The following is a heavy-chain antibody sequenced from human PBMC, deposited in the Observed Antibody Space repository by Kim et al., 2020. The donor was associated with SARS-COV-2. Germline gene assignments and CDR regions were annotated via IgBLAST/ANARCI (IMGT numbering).Heavy chain of an antibody. Sequence: PPLKARGTITVDTSQNQFSLKLSSGTAADTAVYYCARSGYGPRPGNAFDIWGQGTMVTVSS. J-gene: IGHJ3*02. CDR3: ARSGYGPRPGNAFDI. D-gene: IGHD6-25*01. V-gene: IGHV4-30-2*04.